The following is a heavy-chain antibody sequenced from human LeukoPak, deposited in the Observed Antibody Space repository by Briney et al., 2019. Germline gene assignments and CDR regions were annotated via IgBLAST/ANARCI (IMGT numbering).Heavy chain of an antibody. D-gene: IGHD5-18*01. Sequence: ASVKVSCKASGGTFSSYAISWVRQAPGQGLEWMGGIIPIFGTANYAQKFQGRVTITADESTSTAYMELSSLRSEDTAVYYCARGWLDTAMVQYCFDYWGQGTLVTVSS. CDR3: ARGWLDTAMVQYCFDY. J-gene: IGHJ4*02. V-gene: IGHV1-69*13. CDR1: GGTFSSYA. CDR2: IIPIFGTA.